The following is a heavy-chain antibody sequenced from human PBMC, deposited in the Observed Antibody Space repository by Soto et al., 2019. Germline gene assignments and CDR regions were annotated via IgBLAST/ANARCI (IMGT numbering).Heavy chain of an antibody. CDR2: ISYDGSNK. CDR1: GFTFSSYG. D-gene: IGHD6-19*01. V-gene: IGHV3-30*18. Sequence: PGGSLRLSCAASGFTFSSYGMHWVRQAPGKGLEWVAVISYDGSNKYYADSVKGRFTISRDNSKNTLYLQMSSLRAEDTAVYYCAKGGLYSSGWSYYFDYWGQGTLVTVSS. J-gene: IGHJ4*02. CDR3: AKGGLYSSGWSYYFDY.